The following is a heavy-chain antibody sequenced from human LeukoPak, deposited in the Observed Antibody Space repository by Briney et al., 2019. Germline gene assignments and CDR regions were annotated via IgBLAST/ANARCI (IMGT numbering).Heavy chain of an antibody. D-gene: IGHD6-6*01. CDR1: GYSFTSYW. CDR3: ARRQLAPGGYFDY. Sequence: GESLKISCQGSGYSFTSYWIGWVRQMPGKGLEWMGIIYPGDSDTRYSPSFQGQVTISADKSISTAYLQWSSLKASDTAMYYCARRQLAPGGYFDYWGQGTLVTVSS. CDR2: IYPGDSDT. J-gene: IGHJ4*02. V-gene: IGHV5-51*01.